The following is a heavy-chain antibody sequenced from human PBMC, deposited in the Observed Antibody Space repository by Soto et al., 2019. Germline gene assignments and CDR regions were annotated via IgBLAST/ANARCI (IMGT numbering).Heavy chain of an antibody. J-gene: IGHJ5*02. Sequence: HPGGSLRLSCAASGFTFSSYGMHWVRQAPGKGLEWVAVISYDGSNKYYADSVKGRFTITRDNSKNTLYLQMNSLRAEDTAVYYCAKDRSLLLELLAWGQGTLVTVSS. D-gene: IGHD1-7*01. CDR1: GFTFSSYG. CDR3: AKDRSLLLELLA. V-gene: IGHV3-30*18. CDR2: ISYDGSNK.